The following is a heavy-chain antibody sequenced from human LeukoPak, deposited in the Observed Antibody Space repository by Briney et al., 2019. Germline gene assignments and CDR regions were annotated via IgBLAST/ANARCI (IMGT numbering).Heavy chain of an antibody. CDR1: GGSISSYY. CDR3: ARDKEYDILTDQNWFDR. J-gene: IGHJ5*02. CDR2: IYTSGST. D-gene: IGHD3-9*01. Sequence: SETLSLTCTVSGGSISSYYWSWIRQPAGKGLEWIGRIYTSGSTNYNPSLKSRVTMSVDTSKNQFSLKLSSVTAADTAVYYCARDKEYDILTDQNWFDRWGQGTLVTVSS. V-gene: IGHV4-4*07.